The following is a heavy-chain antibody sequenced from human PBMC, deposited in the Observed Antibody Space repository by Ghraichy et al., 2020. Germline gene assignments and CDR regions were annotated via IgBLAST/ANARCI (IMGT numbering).Heavy chain of an antibody. D-gene: IGHD5-12*01. CDR1: GYTFTSYY. J-gene: IGHJ5*02. CDR2: INPRGGST. CDR3: ARDLLGGYSGYGP. Sequence: ASVKVSCKASGYTFTSYYMHWVRQAPGQGLEWMGIINPRGGSTSYAQKFQGRVTMTRDTSTSTVYMELSSLRSEDTAVYYCARDLLGGYSGYGPWGQGTLVTVSS. V-gene: IGHV1-46*01.